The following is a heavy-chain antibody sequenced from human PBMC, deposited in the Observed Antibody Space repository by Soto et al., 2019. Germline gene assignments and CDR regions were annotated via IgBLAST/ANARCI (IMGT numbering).Heavy chain of an antibody. CDR1: GFTFSNAW. D-gene: IGHD1-7*01. CDR3: TTKRSITGTTLDY. Sequence: ESGGGLVKPGGSLRLSCAASGFTFSNAWMSWVRQAPGKGLEWVGRIKSKTDGGTTDYAAPVKGRFTISRDDSKNTLYLQMNSLKTEDTAVYYCTTKRSITGTTLDYWGQGTLVTVSS. V-gene: IGHV3-15*01. CDR2: IKSKTDGGTT. J-gene: IGHJ4*02.